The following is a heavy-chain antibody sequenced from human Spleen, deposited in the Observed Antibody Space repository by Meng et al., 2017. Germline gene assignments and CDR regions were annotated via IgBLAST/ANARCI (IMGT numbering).Heavy chain of an antibody. Sequence: QGQRVQSGAGVTKPGASVKVSCKASGYTFTGYYMHWVRQAPGQGLEWMGRINPGTGGTDYAQKFHGRVAMTSDTSINTAYMELSRLKSDDTAVYFCASGMAVIDYWGQGTLVTVSS. CDR3: ASGMAVIDY. J-gene: IGHJ4*02. CDR2: INPGTGGT. CDR1: GYTFTGYY. D-gene: IGHD5-24*01. V-gene: IGHV1-2*06.